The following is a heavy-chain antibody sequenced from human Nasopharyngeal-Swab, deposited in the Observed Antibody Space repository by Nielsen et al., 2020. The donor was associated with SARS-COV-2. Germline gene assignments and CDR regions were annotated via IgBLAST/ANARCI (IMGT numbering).Heavy chain of an antibody. J-gene: IGHJ4*02. V-gene: IGHV4-31*03. D-gene: IGHD3-3*01. CDR3: ARAPHTIFGAVTTFDY. Sequence: SETLSLTCTVSGGSISSGGYYWSWIRQHPGKGLEWIGYIYYSGSTYYNPSLKSRVTISVDTSKNQFSLKLSSVTAADTAVYYCARAPHTIFGAVTTFDYWGQGTLVTVSS. CDR2: IYYSGST. CDR1: GGSISSGGYY.